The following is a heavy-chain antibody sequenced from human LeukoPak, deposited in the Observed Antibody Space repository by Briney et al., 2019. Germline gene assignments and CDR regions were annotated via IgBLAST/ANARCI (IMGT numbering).Heavy chain of an antibody. CDR3: TTIRPGY. V-gene: IGHV3-74*01. J-gene: IGHJ4*02. Sequence: PGGSLTLSCAASRFTFSSYWIHWVRQVPGKGLVWVARIKDGGTTTDYADSVKGRFTIYRDDAKNTLYLQRNSLRAEDTAVYYCTTIRPGYWGRGTLV. D-gene: IGHD5-24*01. CDR2: IKDGGTTT. CDR1: RFTFSSYW.